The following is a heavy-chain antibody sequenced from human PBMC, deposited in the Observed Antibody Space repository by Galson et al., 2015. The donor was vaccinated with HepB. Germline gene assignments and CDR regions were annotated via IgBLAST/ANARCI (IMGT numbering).Heavy chain of an antibody. CDR1: GYTFTSYA. CDR2: INAGNGNT. D-gene: IGHD3-3*01. CDR3: ARMEGRPPHWFDP. Sequence: SVKVSCKASGYTFTSYAMHWVRQAPGQRLEWMGWINAGNGNTKYSQKFQGRVTITRDTSASTAYMELSSLRSEDTAVYYCARMEGRPPHWFDPWGQGTLVTVSS. J-gene: IGHJ5*02. V-gene: IGHV1-3*01.